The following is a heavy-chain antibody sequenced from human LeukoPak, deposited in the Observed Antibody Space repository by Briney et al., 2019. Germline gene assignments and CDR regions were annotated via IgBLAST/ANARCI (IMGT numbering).Heavy chain of an antibody. J-gene: IGHJ3*02. CDR2: IYYSGST. CDR1: GGSISSSRYY. V-gene: IGHV4-39*01. CDR3: ARGPYSYDSSGAFDI. Sequence: SETLSLTCTVSGGSISSSRYYWGWIREPPGKGLEWTVSIYYSGSTYYNPSLKSRVTISVDTSKNQFSLKLSSVTAADTAVYFCARGPYSYDSSGAFDIWGQGTMVTVSS. D-gene: IGHD3-22*01.